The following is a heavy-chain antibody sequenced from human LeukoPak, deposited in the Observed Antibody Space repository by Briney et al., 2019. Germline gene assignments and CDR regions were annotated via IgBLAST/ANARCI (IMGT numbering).Heavy chain of an antibody. V-gene: IGHV4-39*01. CDR1: GGSISSSSYY. CDR2: IYYSGST. D-gene: IGHD3-10*02. Sequence: PSETLSLTCTVSGGSISSSSYYWGWIRQPPGKGLEWIGSIYYSGSTYYNPSLKSRVTISVDTSKNQFSLKLSSVTAADTAVYYCARHTLLRELGGWVYFDYWGQGTLVTVSS. CDR3: ARHTLLRELGGWVYFDY. J-gene: IGHJ4*02.